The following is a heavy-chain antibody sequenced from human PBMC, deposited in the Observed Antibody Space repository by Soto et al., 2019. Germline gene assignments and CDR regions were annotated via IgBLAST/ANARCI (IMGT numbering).Heavy chain of an antibody. J-gene: IGHJ1*01. CDR2: ITNSGYT. V-gene: IGHV4-34*01. Sequence: SETLSLTCDVFNGSFSGYYWSWIRQPPGKGLEWIGEITNSGYTNYNPSLKNRVTILIDRSKNHFSLKVTSVTAADTAVYYCARGLEYFQHWGQGTLVTVSS. CDR3: ARGLEYFQH. CDR1: NGSFSGYY.